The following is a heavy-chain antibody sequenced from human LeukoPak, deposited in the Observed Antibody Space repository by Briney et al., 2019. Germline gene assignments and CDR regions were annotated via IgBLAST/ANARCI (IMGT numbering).Heavy chain of an antibody. CDR3: AKETPVGGTNDFDY. Sequence: GGSLRLSCAASGFTFSTYPMSWVRQAPGKGLEWVSRITGSGDSTFYADSVKGRCTISRDNSKNTLSLQMNTMRAEDTAVYSCAKETPVGGTNDFDYWGQGTLVTVSS. CDR2: ITGSGDST. CDR1: GFTFSTYP. J-gene: IGHJ4*02. V-gene: IGHV3-23*01. D-gene: IGHD1-26*01.